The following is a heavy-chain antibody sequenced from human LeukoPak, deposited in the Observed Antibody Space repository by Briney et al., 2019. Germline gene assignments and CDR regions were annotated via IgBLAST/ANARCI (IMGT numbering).Heavy chain of an antibody. Sequence: GGSLRLSCAASGFTFSDYYMSWIRQAPGKGLEWVSAISGSGGAGTTSYADSVQGRFTISRDDSKNTLSLQMHSLRAEDTALYYCAKTLGFSKFGVDCWGQGTLVTVSS. CDR1: GFTFSDYY. D-gene: IGHD3-10*01. V-gene: IGHV3-23*01. CDR2: ISGSGGAGTT. J-gene: IGHJ4*02. CDR3: AKTLGFSKFGVDC.